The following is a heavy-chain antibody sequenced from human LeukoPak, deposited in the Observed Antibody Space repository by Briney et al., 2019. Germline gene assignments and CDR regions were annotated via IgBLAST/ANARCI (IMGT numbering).Heavy chain of an antibody. J-gene: IGHJ4*02. Sequence: SQTLSLTCVISGDSVSSNSAAWNWVRQSPSRGLEWLGRTFYRSKWFPNYAVSVKSRITINADTSKNQFSLQLNSVTPEDTAVYYCARKGTVTTPFDFWGQGILVTVSS. D-gene: IGHD4-11*01. CDR3: ARKGTVTTPFDF. CDR1: GDSVSSNSAA. V-gene: IGHV6-1*01. CDR2: TFYRSKWFP.